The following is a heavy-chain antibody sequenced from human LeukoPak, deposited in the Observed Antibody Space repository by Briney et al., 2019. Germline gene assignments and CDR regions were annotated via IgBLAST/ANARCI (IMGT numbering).Heavy chain of an antibody. CDR3: ATLTPYYYDSSGYYYFDY. CDR1: GYTLTELS. D-gene: IGHD3-22*01. CDR2: FDPEDGET. Sequence: ASVKVSCKVSGYTLTELSMHWVRQAPGKGLEWMGGFDPEDGETIYAQEFQGRVTMTEDTSTDTAYMELSSLRSEDTAVYYCATLTPYYYDSSGYYYFDYWGQGTLVTVSS. J-gene: IGHJ4*02. V-gene: IGHV1-24*01.